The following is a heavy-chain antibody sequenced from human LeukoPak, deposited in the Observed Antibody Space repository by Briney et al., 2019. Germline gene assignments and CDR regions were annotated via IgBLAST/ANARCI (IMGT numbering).Heavy chain of an antibody. Sequence: PGGSLRLSCAASGFTFSSYSMNWVRQAPGKGLEWVSYISSSGSTIYYADSVKGRFTISRDNAKNSLYLQMNSLRAEDTAVYYCARTQTYYYDSSGYYAGYWGQGTLVTVSS. CDR1: GFTFSSYS. J-gene: IGHJ4*02. CDR2: ISSSGSTI. CDR3: ARTQTYYYDSSGYYAGY. D-gene: IGHD3-22*01. V-gene: IGHV3-48*04.